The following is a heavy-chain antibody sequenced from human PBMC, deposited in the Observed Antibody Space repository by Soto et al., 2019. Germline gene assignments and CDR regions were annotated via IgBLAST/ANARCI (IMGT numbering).Heavy chain of an antibody. CDR2: ISSSSSYI. Sequence: GGSLRLSCAASGFTFSSYSMNWVRQAPGKGLDWVSSISSSSSYIYYADSVKGRFTISRDNAKNSLYLQMNSLRAEDTAVYYCARDRFPPGYSSGWYNWFDPWGQGTLVTVSS. V-gene: IGHV3-21*01. D-gene: IGHD6-19*01. CDR1: GFTFSSYS. J-gene: IGHJ5*02. CDR3: ARDRFPPGYSSGWYNWFDP.